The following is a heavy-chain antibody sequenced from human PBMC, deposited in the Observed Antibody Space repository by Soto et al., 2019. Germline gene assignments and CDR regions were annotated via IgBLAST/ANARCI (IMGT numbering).Heavy chain of an antibody. Sequence: QITLKESGPTLVKPTQTLTLTCTFSGFSLSTSGVGVGWIRQPPGKALEWLALIYWDDDKRYSPSLKSRLTSTKHSSKNQVVLTVTNMDPLDTTPYYCAHSPPYYYAGSGYYGRPPYNRFDPWGQGTLVTVSS. V-gene: IGHV2-5*02. CDR1: GFSLSTSGVG. CDR2: IYWDDDK. D-gene: IGHD3-22*01. CDR3: AHSPPYYYAGSGYYGRPPYNRFDP. J-gene: IGHJ5*02.